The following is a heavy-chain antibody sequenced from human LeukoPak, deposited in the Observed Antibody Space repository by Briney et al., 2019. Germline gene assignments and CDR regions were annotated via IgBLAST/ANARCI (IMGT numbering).Heavy chain of an antibody. Sequence: GGSLRLSCAASGFTFSSYSMSWIRQAPGKGLEWVSYISDSTTYTNYADSVKGRFTISRDNAKNSLYLQMNSLRAEDTAVYYCARPSSGYSLDYWGQGTLVTVSS. D-gene: IGHD3-22*01. CDR2: ISDSTTYT. J-gene: IGHJ4*02. CDR3: ARPSSGYSLDY. CDR1: GFTFSSYS. V-gene: IGHV3-11*03.